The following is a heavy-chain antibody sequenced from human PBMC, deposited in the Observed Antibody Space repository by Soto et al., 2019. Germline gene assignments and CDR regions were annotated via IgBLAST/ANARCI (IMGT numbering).Heavy chain of an antibody. CDR2: ISSKGGST. V-gene: IGHV3-64*01. Sequence: EVRLVESGGGLVQPGGSLRLSCAASGFTFSSYAMHWVRQAPGKGLEYVSAISSKGGSTYYANSVKGRFTISRDNSKNTLYLQMGSLRAEDMAVYYCARGGSGSYYFDYWGQGTLVTVSS. J-gene: IGHJ4*02. CDR1: GFTFSSYA. D-gene: IGHD1-26*01. CDR3: ARGGSGSYYFDY.